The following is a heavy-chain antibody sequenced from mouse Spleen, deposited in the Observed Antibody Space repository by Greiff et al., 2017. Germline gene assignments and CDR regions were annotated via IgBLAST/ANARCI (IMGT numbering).Heavy chain of an antibody. Sequence: EVQLQESGPGLVKPSQSLSLTCSVTGYSITSGYYWNWIRQFPGNKLEWMGYISYDGSNNYNPSLKNRISITRDTSKNQFFLKLNSVTTEDTATYYCAREDPAMDYWGQGTSVTVSS. CDR1: GYSITSGYY. CDR3: AREDPAMDY. CDR2: ISYDGSN. V-gene: IGHV3-6*01. J-gene: IGHJ4*01.